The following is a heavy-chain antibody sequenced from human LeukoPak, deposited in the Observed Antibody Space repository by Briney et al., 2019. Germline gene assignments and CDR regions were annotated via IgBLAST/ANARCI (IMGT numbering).Heavy chain of an antibody. CDR1: GFTFSNYN. D-gene: IGHD3-10*01. CDR2: ISNSGSYI. J-gene: IGHJ4*02. V-gene: IGHV3-21*01. Sequence: GGSLRLSCAASGFTFSNYNMNWVRQAPGKGLEWVSSISNSGSYIYYADSVKGRFTISRDNSKNTLYLQMNSLRAEDTAVYYCARDWGIITMVRGVIRVPYYFDYWGQGTLVTVSS. CDR3: ARDWGIITMVRGVIRVPYYFDY.